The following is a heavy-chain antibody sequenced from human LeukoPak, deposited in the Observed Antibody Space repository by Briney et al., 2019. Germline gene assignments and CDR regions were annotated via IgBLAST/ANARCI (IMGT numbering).Heavy chain of an antibody. CDR3: ARVRRVYYYYGMDV. Sequence: ASVKVSCKASGYTFTIYDINWVRQATGQGLEWMGWMNPNSGNTGYAQKFQGRVTMTRNTSISTAYMELSSLRSEDTAVYYCARVRRVYYYYGMDVWGQGTTVTVSS. CDR2: MNPNSGNT. CDR1: GYTFTIYD. V-gene: IGHV1-8*01. J-gene: IGHJ6*02.